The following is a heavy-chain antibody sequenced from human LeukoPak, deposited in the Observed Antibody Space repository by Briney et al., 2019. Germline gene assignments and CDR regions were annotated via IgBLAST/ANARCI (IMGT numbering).Heavy chain of an antibody. D-gene: IGHD6-13*01. V-gene: IGHV1-8*03. CDR2: MNPNSGNA. Sequence: ASVKVSCKASGYTFTSYDINWVRQATGQGLKWMGWMNPNSGNAGYAQKFQGRLTITRNTSISTAFMELSSLRSEDTAVYYCAIRGIEDRSLPLSYWGQGTLVTVSS. CDR3: AIRGIEDRSLPLSY. CDR1: GYTFTSYD. J-gene: IGHJ4*02.